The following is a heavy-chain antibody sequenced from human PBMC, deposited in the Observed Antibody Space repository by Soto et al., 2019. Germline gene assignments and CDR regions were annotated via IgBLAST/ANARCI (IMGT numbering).Heavy chain of an antibody. J-gene: IGHJ4*02. CDR1: EFSFSSYA. CDR3: ARTFDAITYYFDY. CDR2: ISFNGNSL. D-gene: IGHD3-9*01. Sequence: GGSLRLSCTASEFSFSSYAMHWIRQSPGKGLEWVAVISFNGNSLHYADSVKDRFTISRDNSKSTLYLQMNNMRTEDTAVYYCARTFDAITYYFDYWGQGTLVTVSS. V-gene: IGHV3-30-3*01.